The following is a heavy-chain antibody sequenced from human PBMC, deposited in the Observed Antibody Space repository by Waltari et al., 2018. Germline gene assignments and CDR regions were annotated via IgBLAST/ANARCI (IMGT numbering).Heavy chain of an antibody. CDR1: GFSFNNYA. D-gene: IGHD3-9*01. Sequence: QVQLVESGGGVVQPGRSLRLSCAASGFSFNNYAFHWVRQAPGKGRGWVTSISYTGSKEYYADSGKVRFTISRDNSKNTIFLQMNSLTTEDTAVYYCARWGQYFDLLTGSRSFDYWGLGTLVTVSS. CDR3: ARWGQYFDLLTGSRSFDY. V-gene: IGHV3-30-3*01. J-gene: IGHJ4*02. CDR2: ISYTGSKE.